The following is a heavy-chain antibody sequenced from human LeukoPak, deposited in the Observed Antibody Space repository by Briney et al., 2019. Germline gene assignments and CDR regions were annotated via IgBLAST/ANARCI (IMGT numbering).Heavy chain of an antibody. Sequence: SETLSLTCTVSGGSISSYYWSWIRQPPGKGLEWIGYIYYSGYTNYNPSLKSRVTISVDTSKNQFSLKLSSVTAADTAVYYCARSSYSSGWYGPPNYWGQGTLVTVSS. D-gene: IGHD6-19*01. J-gene: IGHJ4*02. CDR2: IYYSGYT. CDR1: GGSISSYY. V-gene: IGHV4-59*01. CDR3: ARSSYSSGWYGPPNY.